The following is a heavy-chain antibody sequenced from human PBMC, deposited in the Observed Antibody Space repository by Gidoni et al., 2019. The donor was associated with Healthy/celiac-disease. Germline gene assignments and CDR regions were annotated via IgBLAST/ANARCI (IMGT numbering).Heavy chain of an antibody. V-gene: IGHV3-23*01. D-gene: IGHD6-19*01. CDR1: GFTFSSYA. CDR3: AKDLRRGGVAVAAKTYYYYGMDV. Sequence: EVQLLESGGGLVQPGGSLRLSCAASGFTFSSYAMSCVLQAPGKGLEWVSAISGSGGSTYYADSVKGRFTISRDNSKNTLYLQMNSLRAEDTAVYYCAKDLRRGGVAVAAKTYYYYGMDVWGQGTTVTVSS. CDR2: ISGSGGST. J-gene: IGHJ6*02.